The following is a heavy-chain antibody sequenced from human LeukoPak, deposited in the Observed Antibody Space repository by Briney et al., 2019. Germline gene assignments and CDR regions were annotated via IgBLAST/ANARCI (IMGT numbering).Heavy chain of an antibody. Sequence: SVKVFCKASGGTLSTHAISWVRQAPGQGLEWMGGITPIFGRANYAQKLQGRVTITTEESTSTAYMELSSLRSEDTAVYYCARVHCTSTVCYTGWFDPWGQGTLVTVSS. J-gene: IGHJ5*02. D-gene: IGHD2-2*02. CDR3: ARVHCTSTVCYTGWFDP. CDR2: ITPIFGRA. CDR1: GGTLSTHA. V-gene: IGHV1-69*05.